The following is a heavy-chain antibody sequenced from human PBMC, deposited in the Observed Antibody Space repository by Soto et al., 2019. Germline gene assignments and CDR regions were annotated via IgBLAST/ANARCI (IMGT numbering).Heavy chain of an antibody. Sequence: GASVKVSCKASGYTFTSYGISWVRQAPGQGLEWMGWISAYNGNTNYAQKLQGRVTMTTDTSTSTAYMELSSLRSEDTAVYYCACWRELVPFDYWGQGTLVTVSS. CDR1: GYTFTSYG. CDR3: ACWRELVPFDY. J-gene: IGHJ4*02. D-gene: IGHD1-26*01. CDR2: ISAYNGNT. V-gene: IGHV1-18*01.